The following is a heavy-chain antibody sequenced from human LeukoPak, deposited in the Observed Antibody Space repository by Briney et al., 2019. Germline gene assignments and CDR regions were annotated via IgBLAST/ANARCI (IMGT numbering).Heavy chain of an antibody. Sequence: GGSLRLSCAASGFTFSSYSMKWVRQAPGKGLEWVSSISSSSSYIYYADSVKGRFTISRDNAKNSLYLQMNSLRAEDTAVYYCAQWDSSGSDFDYWGQGTLVTVSS. CDR3: AQWDSSGSDFDY. J-gene: IGHJ4*02. V-gene: IGHV3-21*01. CDR1: GFTFSSYS. CDR2: ISSSSSYI. D-gene: IGHD6-19*01.